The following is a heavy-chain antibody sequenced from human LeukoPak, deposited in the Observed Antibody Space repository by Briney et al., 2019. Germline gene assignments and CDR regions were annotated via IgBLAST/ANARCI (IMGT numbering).Heavy chain of an antibody. V-gene: IGHV3-7*01. CDR1: GFTFSSYW. J-gene: IGHJ4*02. D-gene: IGHD5-18*01. Sequence: GGSLRLSCAASGFTFSSYWMSWVRQAPGKGLEWVANIKQDGSEKYYVDSVKGRFTISRDNAKNSLYLQMNSLRAEDTAVYFCATGRDTAMVRLDYWGQGTLVTVSS. CDR3: ATGRDTAMVRLDY. CDR2: IKQDGSEK.